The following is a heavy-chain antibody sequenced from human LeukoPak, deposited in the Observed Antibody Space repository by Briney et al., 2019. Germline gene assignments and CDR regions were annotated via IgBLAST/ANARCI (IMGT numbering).Heavy chain of an antibody. D-gene: IGHD1-26*01. J-gene: IGHJ4*02. V-gene: IGHV2-5*02. Sequence: SGPTLVNPHRPSRCTFSGFSLSTHAVGVGWIRQPPGKALEWLALIYWDDDKRYSPSLKSRLTITKDTSKTQVVLTMTNMDPVDTATYYCAHRLGAYPYNYWGQGTLVTVSS. CDR2: IYWDDDK. CDR3: AHRLGAYPYNY. CDR1: GFSLSTHAVG.